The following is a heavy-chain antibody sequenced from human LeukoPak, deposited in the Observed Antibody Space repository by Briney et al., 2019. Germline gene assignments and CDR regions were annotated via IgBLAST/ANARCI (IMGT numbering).Heavy chain of an antibody. D-gene: IGHD6-19*01. Sequence: GRSLRLSCAASGFTFDDYAMHWVRQAPGKGPEWVSGISWNSGSIGYADSVKGRFTISRDNAKNSLYLQMNSLRAEDTALYYCAKDGADSSGWYNHYYGMDVWGQGTTVTVSS. V-gene: IGHV3-9*01. CDR3: AKDGADSSGWYNHYYGMDV. CDR1: GFTFDDYA. CDR2: ISWNSGSI. J-gene: IGHJ6*02.